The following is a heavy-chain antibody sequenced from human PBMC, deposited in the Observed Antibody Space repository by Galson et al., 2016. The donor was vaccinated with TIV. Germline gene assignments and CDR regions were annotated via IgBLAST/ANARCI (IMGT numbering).Heavy chain of an antibody. CDR1: GGTLNSYT. CDR3: ARASSGNYYNSPDY. J-gene: IGHJ4*02. D-gene: IGHD3-10*01. CDR2: IIPIIGIG. V-gene: IGHV1-69*02. Sequence: SVKVSCKASGGTLNSYTISWVRLAPGLGLEWMGRIIPIIGIGNSAKKFQGRVTITADISTRTVYMELSRLRSEDTAVYYCARASSGNYYNSPDYWCQGSLVTVSS.